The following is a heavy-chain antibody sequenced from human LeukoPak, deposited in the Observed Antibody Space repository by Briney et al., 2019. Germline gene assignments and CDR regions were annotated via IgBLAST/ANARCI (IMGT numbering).Heavy chain of an antibody. CDR3: ARSGYTSGWYVFDY. CDR2: IYYSGST. Sequence: SETLSLTCTVSGGSISSSDRSWIRQLPGKRLEWIGYIYYSGSTNFNPSLKGRVTISVDTSKNQFSLKRSSVTAAATAVYYCARSGYTSGWYVFDYWGQGTLVTVSS. V-gene: IGHV4-59*01. D-gene: IGHD6-19*01. CDR1: GGSISSSD. J-gene: IGHJ4*02.